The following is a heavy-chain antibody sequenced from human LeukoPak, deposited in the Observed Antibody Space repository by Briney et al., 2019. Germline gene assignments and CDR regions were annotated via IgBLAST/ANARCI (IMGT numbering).Heavy chain of an antibody. CDR1: GLTFSSYG. Sequence: GGSLRLSCAASGLTFSSYGMHWVRQAPGKGLEWVAVISYDGSNKYYADSVKGRFTISRDNSKNTLYLQMNSLRAEDTAVYYCAKAGGYNYYFDYWGQGTLVTVSS. CDR3: AKAGGYNYYFDY. V-gene: IGHV3-30*18. CDR2: ISYDGSNK. J-gene: IGHJ4*02. D-gene: IGHD5-24*01.